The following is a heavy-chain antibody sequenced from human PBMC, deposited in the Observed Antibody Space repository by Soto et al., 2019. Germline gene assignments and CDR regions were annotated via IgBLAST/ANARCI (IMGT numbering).Heavy chain of an antibody. J-gene: IGHJ4*02. CDR1: GFTFSTYW. CDR2: INQDGSEI. V-gene: IGHV3-7*01. CDR3: ARDNGRFGDLDY. Sequence: GGSLRLSCAASGFTFSTYWMSWVRQAPRKGLEWVANINQDGSEIYYVDSVKGRFTISRDNAKNSKYLQMSGLRGEDTAVYYCARDNGRFGDLDYWGQGTLVTVSS. D-gene: IGHD3-16*01.